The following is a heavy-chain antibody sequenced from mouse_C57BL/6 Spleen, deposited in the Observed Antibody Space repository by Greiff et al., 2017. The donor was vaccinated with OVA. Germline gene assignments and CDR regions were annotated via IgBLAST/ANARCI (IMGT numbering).Heavy chain of an antibody. Sequence: GGGLVQPKGSLKLSCAASGFTFNTYAMHWVRQAPGKGLEWVARIRRKSSNYATYYADSVKDRFTISRDDSQSMLYLQMNSLKTDDTAMYYCVMFYDSYWYFDVWGTGTTVTVSS. J-gene: IGHJ1*03. D-gene: IGHD2-3*01. V-gene: IGHV10-3*01. CDR1: GFTFNTYA. CDR3: VMFYDSYWYFDV. CDR2: IRRKSSNYAT.